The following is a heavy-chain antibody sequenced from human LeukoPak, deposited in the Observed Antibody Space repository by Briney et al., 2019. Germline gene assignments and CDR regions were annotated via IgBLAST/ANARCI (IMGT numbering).Heavy chain of an antibody. D-gene: IGHD4-17*01. V-gene: IGHV3-48*04. CDR3: ATTAGTVTTSGHGY. J-gene: IGHJ4*02. CDR1: GFTFSNYG. CDR2: ISSSGSTI. Sequence: GGSLRLSCAASGFTFSNYGLHWVRQAPGKGLEWVSYISSSGSTIYYADSVKGRFTISRDNAKNSLYLQMNSLRAEDTAVYYCATTAGTVTTSGHGYWGQGTLVTVSS.